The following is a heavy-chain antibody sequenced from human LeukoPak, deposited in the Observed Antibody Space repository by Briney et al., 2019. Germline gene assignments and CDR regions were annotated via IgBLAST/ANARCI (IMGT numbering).Heavy chain of an antibody. CDR1: GYSFTSYW. D-gene: IGHD3-10*01. V-gene: IGHV5-10-1*01. CDR3: ARFPTMVRGAKNWFDP. CDR2: IDPSDSYT. Sequence: GESLKISCKGSGYSFTSYWISWVRQLPGKGLEWMGRIDPSDSYTNYSPSFQGHVTISADESISTAYLQWSSLKASDTAMYYCARFPTMVRGAKNWFDPWGQGTLVTVSS. J-gene: IGHJ5*02.